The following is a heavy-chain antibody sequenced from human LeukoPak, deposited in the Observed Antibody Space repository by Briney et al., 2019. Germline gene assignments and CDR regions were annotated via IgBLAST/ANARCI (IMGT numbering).Heavy chain of an antibody. D-gene: IGHD3-10*01. J-gene: IGHJ5*02. V-gene: IGHV3-48*03. Sequence: SGGFLRLSCAASGFTFSSYEMNWVRQAPGKGLEWVSYISSSGSTIYYADSVKGRFTISRDNAKNSLYLQMNSLRAEDTAVYYCARFSRGWFDPWGQGTLVTVSS. CDR3: ARFSRGWFDP. CDR1: GFTFSSYE. CDR2: ISSSGSTI.